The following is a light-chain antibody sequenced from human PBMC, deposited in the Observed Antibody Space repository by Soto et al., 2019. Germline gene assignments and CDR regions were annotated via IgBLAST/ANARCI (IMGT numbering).Light chain of an antibody. J-gene: IGKJ4*01. CDR3: QQRYNWPLA. CDR1: QSVSSY. CDR2: GAS. Sequence: EIVLTQSPATLSLSPGERATLSCRASQSVSSYLAWYQQKPGQAPRLVIYGASSRATGIPDRFSGSGSGTDFTLTISSLEPEDFAVYYCQQRYNWPLAFGGGTKVDI. V-gene: IGKV3-11*01.